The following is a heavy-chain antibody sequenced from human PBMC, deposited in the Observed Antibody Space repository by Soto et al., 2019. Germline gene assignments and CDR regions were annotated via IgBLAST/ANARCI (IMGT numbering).Heavy chain of an antibody. CDR2: IFDSGST. CDR3: AREIMPLTNDWYFDL. V-gene: IGHV4-30-4*01. J-gene: IGHJ2*01. Sequence: QVQLQESGPGLVKPSETLSLTCTVSGGSISGGVHSWSWIRQPPGKGLEWIGHIFDSGSTYYTPSRTSRLTISVDTSKNQFSLRLSSVTAADTAVYYCAREIMPLTNDWYFDLWGRGTLVTVSS. D-gene: IGHD2-8*01. CDR1: GGSISGGVHS.